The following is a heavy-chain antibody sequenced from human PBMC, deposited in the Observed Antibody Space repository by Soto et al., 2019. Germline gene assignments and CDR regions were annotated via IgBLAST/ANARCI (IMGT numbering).Heavy chain of an antibody. D-gene: IGHD3-22*01. J-gene: IGHJ3*02. V-gene: IGHV4-59*01. CDR2: IYYSGST. Sequence: SETLSLTCSVSGGSISSYYWSWIRQPPGKGLEWIGYIYYSGSTNYNPSLKSRVTISVDTSKNQFSLKLSSVTAADTAVYYCARDRDSSAYDDAFDIWGQGTMVTVSS. CDR3: ARDRDSSAYDDAFDI. CDR1: GGSISSYY.